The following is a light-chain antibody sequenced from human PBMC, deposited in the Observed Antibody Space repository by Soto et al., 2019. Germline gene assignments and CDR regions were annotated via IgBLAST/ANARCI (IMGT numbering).Light chain of an antibody. CDR3: QHYNSYSEA. V-gene: IGKV1-13*02. CDR2: DAS. Sequence: IQSTQSPSTLSASVGDRVTMSCRASQGIGNALAWYQQKPGKAPKVLIYDASSLKSGVPSRFSGSGSGTDFTLTISSLQPEDFATYHCQHYNSYSEAFGQGTKVDIK. J-gene: IGKJ1*01. CDR1: QGIGNA.